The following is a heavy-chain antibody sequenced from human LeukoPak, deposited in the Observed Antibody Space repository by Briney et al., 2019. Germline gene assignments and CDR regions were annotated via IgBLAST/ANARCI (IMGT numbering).Heavy chain of an antibody. CDR2: INHSGST. CDR1: GGSFSGYY. D-gene: IGHD3-22*01. CDR3: ARGKVSRGYYDSSGYYGY. J-gene: IGHJ4*02. Sequence: SETLSLTCAVYGGSFSGYYWSWIRQPPGKGLEWIGEINHSGSTNYNPSLKSRVTISVDTSKNQFSLKLSSVTAADTAVYYCARGKVSRGYYDSSGYYGYWGQGTLVTVSS. V-gene: IGHV4-34*01.